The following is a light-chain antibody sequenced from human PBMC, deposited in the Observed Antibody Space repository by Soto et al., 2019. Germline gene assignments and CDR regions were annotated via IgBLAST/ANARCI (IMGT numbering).Light chain of an antibody. V-gene: IGKV3-15*01. J-gene: IGKJ1*01. CDR2: GAS. CDR1: QSVSSN. Sequence: EIVMTQSPATLSVSPGERATLSFRASQSVSSNLAWYQQKPGQAPSLIIYGASTRATGIPARFSGSGSATELTLTISSLQSEDFAVYYCQQYNNWPPWTFAQGTKVEIK. CDR3: QQYNNWPPWT.